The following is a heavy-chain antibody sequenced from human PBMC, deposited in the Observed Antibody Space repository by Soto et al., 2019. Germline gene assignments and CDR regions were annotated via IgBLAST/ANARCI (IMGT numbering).Heavy chain of an antibody. CDR1: GGSISSGDYY. J-gene: IGHJ5*02. CDR3: ARDGRDFWSGYSPGRWFYP. Sequence: SETLSLTCTVPGGSISSGDYYWSWIRQPPGKGLEWIGYIYYSGSTYYNPSLKSRVTISVDTSKNQFSLKLSSVTAADTAVYYCARDGRDFWSGYSPGRWFYPWGQGTLVTVS. CDR2: IYYSGST. D-gene: IGHD3-3*01. V-gene: IGHV4-30-4*01.